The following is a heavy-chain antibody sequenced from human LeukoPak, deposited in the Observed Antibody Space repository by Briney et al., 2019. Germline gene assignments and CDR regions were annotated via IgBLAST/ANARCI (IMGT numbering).Heavy chain of an antibody. V-gene: IGHV1-18*01. CDR2: ISAYNGNT. D-gene: IGHD3-10*01. CDR3: AKDTYYGSGSYPGY. Sequence: ASVKVSCKASGGTFISYGITWVRQAPGQGLEWMGWISAYNGNTNYAQNLQGRVTMTTDTSTSTAYMELRSLRSDDTAVYYCAKDTYYGSGSYPGYWGQGTLVTVSS. J-gene: IGHJ4*02. CDR1: GGTFISYG.